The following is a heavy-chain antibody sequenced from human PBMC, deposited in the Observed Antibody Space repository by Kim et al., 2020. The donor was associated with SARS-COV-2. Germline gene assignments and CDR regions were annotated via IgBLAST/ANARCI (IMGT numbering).Heavy chain of an antibody. D-gene: IGHD6-13*01. Sequence: GGSLRLSCAASGFTFSDYYMSWIRQAPGKGLEWVSYISSSIDYTNYADSLKGRFTISRDNAKNSLYLQMNSLRADDTVVYYCARVSLGSSSWYYFDYWG. CDR2: ISSSIDYT. V-gene: IGHV3-11*05. CDR1: GFTFSDYY. CDR3: ARVSLGSSSWYYFDY. J-gene: IGHJ4*01.